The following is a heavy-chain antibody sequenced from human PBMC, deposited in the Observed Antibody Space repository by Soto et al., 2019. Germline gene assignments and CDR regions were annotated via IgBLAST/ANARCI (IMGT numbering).Heavy chain of an antibody. CDR2: INWNSGNI. CDR1: GFTFDDYA. J-gene: IGHJ6*03. D-gene: IGHD3-10*01. Sequence: EVQLVESGGGLVQPGRSLRLSCAASGFTFDDYAMHWVRQVPGQGLEWVSGINWNSGNIGYADSVKGRFTISRDNAKKSMYLQMNSLRVEDTALYYCAKSGGSGTFYYYMDVWGKGTTVTVSS. V-gene: IGHV3-9*01. CDR3: AKSGGSGTFYYYMDV.